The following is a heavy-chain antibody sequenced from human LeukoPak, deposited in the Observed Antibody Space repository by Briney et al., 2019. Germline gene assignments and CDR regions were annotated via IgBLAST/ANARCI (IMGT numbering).Heavy chain of an antibody. Sequence: GGSLRLSCVASGFTFTTYSMNWVRQAPGKGLEWISNINADSSAMYYVDSVKGRFTISRDNAKNSLYLQMNSLRAEDTAVYYCAREQGITGTTYAFDIWGQGTMVTVSS. CDR3: AREQGITGTTYAFDI. J-gene: IGHJ3*02. CDR2: INADSSAM. CDR1: GFTFTTYS. D-gene: IGHD1-7*01. V-gene: IGHV3-48*04.